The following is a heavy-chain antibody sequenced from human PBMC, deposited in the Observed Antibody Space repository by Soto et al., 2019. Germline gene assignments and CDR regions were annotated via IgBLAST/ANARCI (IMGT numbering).Heavy chain of an antibody. Sequence: QVQLVQSGAEVKKPGSSVKVSCKASGGTFSSYTISWVRQAPGQGLEWMGRIIPILGIANYAQKFQGRVTITADKSTSTAYMELSSLRSEDTAVYYCAREKGGMEVGELSHFDYWGQGTLVTVSS. V-gene: IGHV1-69*08. J-gene: IGHJ4*02. CDR3: AREKGGMEVGELSHFDY. CDR2: IIPILGIA. CDR1: GGTFSSYT. D-gene: IGHD3-16*02.